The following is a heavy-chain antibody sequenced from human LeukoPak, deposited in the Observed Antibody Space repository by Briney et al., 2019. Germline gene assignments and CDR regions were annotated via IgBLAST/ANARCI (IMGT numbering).Heavy chain of an antibody. V-gene: IGHV4-59*01. CDR1: GGSIGSYY. D-gene: IGHD1-1*01. J-gene: IGHJ4*02. CDR3: VRERPASNYFDY. CDR2: IHYSGST. Sequence: PSETLSLTCTVSGGSIGSYYWGWIRQPPGKGLEYIAYIHYSGSTNYNPSLRSRVTISVDTSKNQFSLKLNYVTAADTAIYYCVRERPASNYFDYWGQGILVTVSS.